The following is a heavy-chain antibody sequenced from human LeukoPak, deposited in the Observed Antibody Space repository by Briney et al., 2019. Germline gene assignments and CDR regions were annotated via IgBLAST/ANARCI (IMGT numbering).Heavy chain of an antibody. J-gene: IGHJ4*02. CDR1: GYTFTVYY. V-gene: IGHV1-2*02. CDR3: ARDLYCTSGSCYAFYPDY. CDR2: INPNSGGT. D-gene: IGHD2-15*01. Sequence: ASVKVSCNASGYTFTVYYMHWVRQAPGQGREWMGWINPNSGGTYYAQKFQGRVTMTRDTSISTAYMELSRLRSDDTAVYYCARDLYCTSGSCYAFYPDYWGQGTLVTVSS.